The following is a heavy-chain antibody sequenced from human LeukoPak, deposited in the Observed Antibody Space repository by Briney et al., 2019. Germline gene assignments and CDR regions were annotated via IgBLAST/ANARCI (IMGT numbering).Heavy chain of an antibody. D-gene: IGHD6-13*01. CDR1: GFTFSSYA. Sequence: GGSLRLSCAASGFTFSSYAMHWVRQAPGKGLEWVAVISYDGSNKYYADSVKGRFTISRDNSKNTLYLQMNSLRAEDTAVYYCAGDRHSSSWDTFDYWGQGTLVTVSS. V-gene: IGHV3-30-3*01. CDR3: AGDRHSSSWDTFDY. CDR2: ISYDGSNK. J-gene: IGHJ4*02.